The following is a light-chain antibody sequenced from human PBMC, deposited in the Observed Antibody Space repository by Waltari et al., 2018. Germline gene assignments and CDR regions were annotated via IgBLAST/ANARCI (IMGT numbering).Light chain of an antibody. CDR3: QQYHSTPWA. J-gene: IGKJ1*01. V-gene: IGKV4-1*01. Sequence: DLVMTQSPDSLAVPLGERATINCKSSQSVLYSSNNKNYLPWYQQKPGQTPKLLIYWASTRESGVPDRFSGSGSGTDFTLTISSLQAEDVAVYYCQQYHSTPWAFGQGTKVEIK. CDR1: QSVLYSSNNKNY. CDR2: WAS.